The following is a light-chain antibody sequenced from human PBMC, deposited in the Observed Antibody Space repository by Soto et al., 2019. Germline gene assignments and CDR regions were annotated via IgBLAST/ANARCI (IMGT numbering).Light chain of an antibody. CDR3: SSSTSSSTLV. CDR1: SSDVGGYNY. Sequence: SALTQPASVSGSPGQSITISCTGTSSDVGGYNYVSWYQQHPGKAPKLMIYEVSNRPSGVSNRFSGSKSGNTASLTISGLQAEDEADYYCSSSTSSSTLVFGNGTKLTVL. J-gene: IGLJ1*01. V-gene: IGLV2-14*01. CDR2: EVS.